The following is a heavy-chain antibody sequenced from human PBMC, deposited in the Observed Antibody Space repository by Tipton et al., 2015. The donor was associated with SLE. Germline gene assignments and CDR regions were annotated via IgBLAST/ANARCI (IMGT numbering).Heavy chain of an antibody. J-gene: IGHJ4*02. D-gene: IGHD1-26*01. CDR3: ARDRLGGPFDY. V-gene: IGHV4-61*01. CDR2: IYDSGST. CDR1: GGSINSGSYH. Sequence: LRLSCTVSGGSINSGSYHWNWIRQPPGKGLEWIGYIYDSGSTNFNPSLKSRVIISEDTSKNQFSLKLRSVTAADSAIYYCARDRLGGPFDYWGRGTLVTVSS.